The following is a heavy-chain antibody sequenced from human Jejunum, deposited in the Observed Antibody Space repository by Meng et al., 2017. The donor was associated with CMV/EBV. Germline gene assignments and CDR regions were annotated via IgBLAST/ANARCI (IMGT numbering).Heavy chain of an antibody. V-gene: IGHV6-1*01. CDR3: ASQYYDFWSGSNNPLGWSFGMDV. CDR2: TYYRSKWYY. J-gene: IGHJ6*02. D-gene: IGHD3-3*01. Sequence: WNWIRQSPSGGLEWLGRTYYRSKWYYDYAVSVKSRITIYPDTSKNQFSLHLNSVTPEDTAVYYCASQYYDFWSGSNNPLGWSFGMDVWGQGTTVTVSS.